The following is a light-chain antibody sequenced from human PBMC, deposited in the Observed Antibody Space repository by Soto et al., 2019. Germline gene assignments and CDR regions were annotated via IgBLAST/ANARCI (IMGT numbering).Light chain of an antibody. CDR3: QTWGSGHWV. J-gene: IGLJ3*02. Sequence: QPVLTQSPSASASLGASVKLTCTLSSGHSSYAIAWLQQQPEKGPRYLMKLNSAGSHRKGDGIPDRFSGSSSGAERELTISSLQAEDEAEYYCQTWGSGHWVFGGGTQLTVL. CDR2: LNSAGSH. CDR1: SGHSSYA. V-gene: IGLV4-69*01.